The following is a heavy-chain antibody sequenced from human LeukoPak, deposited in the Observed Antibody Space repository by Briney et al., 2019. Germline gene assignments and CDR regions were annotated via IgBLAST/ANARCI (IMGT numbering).Heavy chain of an antibody. CDR3: ARDWAIAAQGAFDI. Sequence: GMSLRLSCAASGFTFSNYGMHWVRQAPGKGLEWVAVISDDGRTKYYADSVKGRFTISRDNSKKTLYMEMNSLNSEDTAVYYCARDWAIAAQGAFDIWGQGTMVTVSS. CDR2: ISDDGRTK. J-gene: IGHJ3*02. V-gene: IGHV3-30*03. D-gene: IGHD6-6*01. CDR1: GFTFSNYG.